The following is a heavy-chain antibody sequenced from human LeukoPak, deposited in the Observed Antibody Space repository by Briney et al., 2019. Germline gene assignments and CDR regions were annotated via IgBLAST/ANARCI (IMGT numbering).Heavy chain of an antibody. CDR3: ARPYSSSWYDTAAFDI. CDR2: IYWDDDK. J-gene: IGHJ3*02. V-gene: IGHV2-5*02. CDR1: GISLSTSGVG. Sequence: ECGPTLVKPTQTLTLTCTFSGISLSTSGVGVGWIRQPPGKALEWLALIYWDDDKRYSPSLKSRLTITKDTSKNQVVLTMTNMDPVDTATYYCARPYSSSWYDTAAFDIWGQGTMVTVSS. D-gene: IGHD6-13*01.